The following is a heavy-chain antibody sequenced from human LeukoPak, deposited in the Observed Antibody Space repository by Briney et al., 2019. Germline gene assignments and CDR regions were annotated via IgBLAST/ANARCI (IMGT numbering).Heavy chain of an antibody. CDR1: GGSFSGYY. J-gene: IGHJ3*02. CDR3: ARGLYSSSWDAFDI. D-gene: IGHD6-13*01. V-gene: IGHV4-34*01. Sequence: PSETLSLTCAVYGGSFSGYYWSWIRQPPGKGLEWIGEINHSGSTNYNPSLKSRVTISVDTSKNQFSLKLSSVTAADTAVYYCARGLYSSSWDAFDIWGQGTMVTVSS. CDR2: INHSGST.